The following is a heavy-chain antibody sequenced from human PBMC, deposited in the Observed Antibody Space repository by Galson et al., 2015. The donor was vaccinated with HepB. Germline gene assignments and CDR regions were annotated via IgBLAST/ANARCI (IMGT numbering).Heavy chain of an antibody. CDR3: AKGKIDSIFGVLIIVPHFDH. D-gene: IGHD3-3*01. CDR2: ISGSGGRT. Sequence: SLRLSCATSGFTFSSYPMSWVRQAPGKGLECVSSISGSGGRTYYAESVKGRFTISRDNSKDTLYLQMNSLRVEDAAVYYCAKGKIDSIFGVLIIVPHFDHWGQGILVTVSS. V-gene: IGHV3-23*01. J-gene: IGHJ4*02. CDR1: GFTFSSYP.